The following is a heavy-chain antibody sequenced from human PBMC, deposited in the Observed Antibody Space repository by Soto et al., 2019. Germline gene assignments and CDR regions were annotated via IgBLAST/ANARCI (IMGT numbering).Heavy chain of an antibody. CDR2: INHSGST. D-gene: IGHD1-26*01. V-gene: IGHV4-34*01. CDR3: ARDFLEGRPPFDY. CDR1: GGSFSGYY. J-gene: IGHJ4*02. Sequence: SDTLSLTCAVYGGSFSGYYWSWIRQPPGKGLEWIGEINHSGSTNYNPSLKSRVTISVDTSKNQFSLKLSSVTAADTAVYYCARDFLEGRPPFDYWGQGTLVTVSS.